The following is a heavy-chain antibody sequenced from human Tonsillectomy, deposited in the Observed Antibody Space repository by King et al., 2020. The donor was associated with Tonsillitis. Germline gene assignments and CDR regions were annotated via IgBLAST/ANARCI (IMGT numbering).Heavy chain of an antibody. J-gene: IGHJ4*02. V-gene: IGHV4-39*01. Sequence: LQLQESGPGLVKPSETLSLTCTVSGDSISSSVYYWGWIRQPPGKGLEWIGSFSYSGNTYYNPSLKSRVTISVDASKNQFSLRLTSVTAADTAVYFCARHGVPGATFACFDYWGQGALVTVSS. CDR1: GDSISSSVYY. D-gene: IGHD2/OR15-2a*01. CDR2: FSYSGNT. CDR3: ARHGVPGATFACFDY.